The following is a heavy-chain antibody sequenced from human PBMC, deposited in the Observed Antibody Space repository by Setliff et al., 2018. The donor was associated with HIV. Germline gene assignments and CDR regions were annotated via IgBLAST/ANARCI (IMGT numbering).Heavy chain of an antibody. D-gene: IGHD2-21*01. CDR1: NGSINGYY. V-gene: IGHV4-59*01. CDR3: ARVHLYDATAYYSSFES. J-gene: IGHJ4*02. CDR2: ISHTGST. Sequence: SETMSLTCSVDNGSINGYYWTWIRQPPGKGLEWIGYISHTGSTNFNPSLKSRVSMSVDLSKNQFSLHLVSVTAADTAVYFCARVHLYDATAYYSSFESWGPGILVTVSS.